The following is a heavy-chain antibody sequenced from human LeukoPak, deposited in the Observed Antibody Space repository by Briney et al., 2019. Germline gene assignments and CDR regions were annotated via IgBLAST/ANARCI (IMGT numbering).Heavy chain of an antibody. J-gene: IGHJ4*02. CDR2: IIPIFGTA. CDR1: GGTFSSYA. Sequence: EASVKVSCKASGGTFSSYAISWVRQAPGQGLEWMGGIIPIFGTANYAQKFQGRVTITADESTSTAYMELSSLRSEDTAVYYCARDLGNYFDYWGQGTLVNVSS. CDR3: ARDLGNYFDY. V-gene: IGHV1-69*13. D-gene: IGHD7-27*01.